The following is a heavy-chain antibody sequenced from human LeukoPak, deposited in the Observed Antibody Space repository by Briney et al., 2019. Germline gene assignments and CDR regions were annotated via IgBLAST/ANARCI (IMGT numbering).Heavy chain of an antibody. D-gene: IGHD6-13*01. Sequence: GGSLRLPCAASGFTFSDLYMNWIRQAPGKGLEWVSYISSSGSTIHYADSVKGRFNIYRDNAENSLYLQKHSLRAGDQAVYYCATDPHIGATAGTGYFYYNYMDVWGKGTTVTVP. CDR1: GFTFSDLY. V-gene: IGHV3-11*04. CDR3: ATDPHIGATAGTGYFYYNYMDV. CDR2: ISSSGSTI. J-gene: IGHJ6*03.